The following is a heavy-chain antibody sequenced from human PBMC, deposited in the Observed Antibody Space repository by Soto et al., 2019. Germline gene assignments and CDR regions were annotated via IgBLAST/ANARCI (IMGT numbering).Heavy chain of an antibody. J-gene: IGHJ6*03. CDR1: GFTFSSYA. D-gene: IGHD3-10*01. Sequence: EVQLLESGGGLVQPGGSLRLSCAASGFTFSSYAMSWVRQAPGKGLEWVSAISGSGGSTYYADSVKGRFTISRDNSKNQMYMKMNSLKAEDTAVYYCAKDRGYGDYYYYMDVWGKGTTVTVSS. CDR2: ISGSGGST. V-gene: IGHV3-23*01. CDR3: AKDRGYGDYYYYMDV.